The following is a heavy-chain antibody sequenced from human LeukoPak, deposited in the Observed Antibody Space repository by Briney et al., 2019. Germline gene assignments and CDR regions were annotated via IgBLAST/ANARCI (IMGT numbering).Heavy chain of an antibody. CDR3: ARDNYYGSGSCDY. D-gene: IGHD3-10*01. V-gene: IGHV4-34*01. CDR2: IHPSGST. Sequence: SETLSLTCTVYGGSFSDYYWGWIRQPPGKGLEWIGEIHPSGSTNYNPSLKSRVTMSVDTSKNQFSLKLSSVTAADTAVYYCARDNYYGSGSCDYWGQGTLVTVSS. CDR1: GGSFSDYY. J-gene: IGHJ4*02.